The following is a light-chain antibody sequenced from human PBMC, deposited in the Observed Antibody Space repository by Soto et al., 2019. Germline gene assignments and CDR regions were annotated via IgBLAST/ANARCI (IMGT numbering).Light chain of an antibody. Sequence: QSVLTQPPSASGTPGQGVTISCSGSSSNIESNTVSWYQQFPGTAPKLLIYNNNQRPSGVPDRFSGSTSGTSASLVISGLQSEDETFYYCAAWDDSLNGVIFGGGTKVTVL. V-gene: IGLV1-44*01. CDR2: NNN. CDR1: SSNIESNT. CDR3: AAWDDSLNGVI. J-gene: IGLJ2*01.